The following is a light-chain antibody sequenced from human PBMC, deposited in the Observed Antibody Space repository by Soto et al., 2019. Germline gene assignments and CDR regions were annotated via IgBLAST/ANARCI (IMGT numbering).Light chain of an antibody. CDR1: NNDIGTYDY. J-gene: IGLJ1*01. Sequence: QSALTQPTSVSGSPGQSITISCTGNNNDIGTYDYVSWYQQHPGRAPRLLIYGVTTRPSGISDRFSASTSGITASLTISGVQPEGESYYYCSACTSDRIYVFGPGTKVTVL. CDR3: SACTSDRIYV. CDR2: GVT. V-gene: IGLV2-14*03.